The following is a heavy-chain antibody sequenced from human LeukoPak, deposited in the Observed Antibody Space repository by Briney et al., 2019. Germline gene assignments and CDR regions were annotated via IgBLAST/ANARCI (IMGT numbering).Heavy chain of an antibody. V-gene: IGHV4-39*07. Sequence: SETLSLTCTVSGGSISSSSYYWGWIRQPPVKGLEWIGSIYYSGSTNYNPSLKSRVTISVDTSKNQFSLKLSSVTAADTAVYYCARGGSAAFDYWGQGTLVTVSS. J-gene: IGHJ4*02. CDR3: ARGGSAAFDY. D-gene: IGHD6-19*01. CDR1: GGSISSSSYY. CDR2: IYYSGST.